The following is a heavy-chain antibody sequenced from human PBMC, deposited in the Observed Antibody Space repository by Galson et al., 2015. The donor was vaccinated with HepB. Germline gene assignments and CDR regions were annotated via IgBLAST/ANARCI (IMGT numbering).Heavy chain of an antibody. V-gene: IGHV3-23*01. J-gene: IGHJ4*02. Sequence: SLRLSCAASGFTFSSYAMSWVRQAPGKGLEWVSAISGSGGSTYYADSVKGRFTISRDNSKNTLYLQMNSLRAEDTAVYYCAKVYYDSSGYYGVGWNFDYWGQGTLVTVSS. CDR1: GFTFSSYA. D-gene: IGHD3-22*01. CDR2: ISGSGGST. CDR3: AKVYYDSSGYYGVGWNFDY.